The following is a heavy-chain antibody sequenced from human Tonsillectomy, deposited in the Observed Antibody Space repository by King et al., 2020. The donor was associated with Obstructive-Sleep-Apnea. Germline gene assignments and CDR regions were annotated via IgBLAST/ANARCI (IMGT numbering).Heavy chain of an antibody. V-gene: IGHV4-59*01. CDR3: ASGTVDTAMVPETSPFDY. Sequence: VQLQESGPGLVKPSETLSLTCTVSGGSISSYYWSWIRQPPGKALEWIGYIYYSGSTNYNPSLQSRVTISVDPSKNQFSLKLSSVTAADPAVYYCASGTVDTAMVPETSPFDYWGQGTLVTVSS. D-gene: IGHD5-18*01. CDR2: IYYSGST. J-gene: IGHJ4*02. CDR1: GGSISSYY.